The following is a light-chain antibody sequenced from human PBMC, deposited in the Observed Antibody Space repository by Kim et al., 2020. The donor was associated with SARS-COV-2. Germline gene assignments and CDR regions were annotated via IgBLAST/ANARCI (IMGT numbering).Light chain of an antibody. CDR3: LQHKDYPYT. CDR1: QGISNY. Sequence: ASVGDRSTIACRPSQGISNYLAWFQQKPGTVPKRLMYAASSLQSVVPSTFSGSGSGTEFTLTISSLQPEEFATYCCLQHKDYPYTCGQGTKLEIK. CDR2: AAS. J-gene: IGKJ2*01. V-gene: IGKV1-17*03.